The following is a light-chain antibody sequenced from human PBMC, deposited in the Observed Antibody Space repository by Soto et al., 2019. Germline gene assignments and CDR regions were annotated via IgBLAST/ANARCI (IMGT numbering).Light chain of an antibody. CDR1: QSVISY. CDR2: GAS. V-gene: IGKV3-15*01. J-gene: IGKJ4*01. CDR3: QQYINWPWLT. Sequence: EVVMTQSPVTLSVSPGEGATLSYRASQSVISYLAWYQQKPGQAPRLLIYGASTRATDVPARFSGSGSGTAFTLTISSLQPEDFGVYYCQQYINWPWLTLGGGTKVEI.